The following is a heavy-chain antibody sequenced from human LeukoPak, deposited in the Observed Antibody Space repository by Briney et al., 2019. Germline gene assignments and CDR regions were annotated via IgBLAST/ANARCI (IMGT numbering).Heavy chain of an antibody. Sequence: GVALRRSCAASGFIFTNYFMSWVRQAPGKGLEWVASIKHDGSEKYYVDSVRGRFTISRDNTMNSLYLQMSSLRAEDTAVYYCATDRGWRTSGYYLYYFEYWDQGTLVTYSS. V-gene: IGHV3-7*01. CDR1: GFIFTNYF. CDR2: IKHDGSEK. D-gene: IGHD3-3*01. CDR3: ATDRGWRTSGYYLYYFEY. J-gene: IGHJ4*02.